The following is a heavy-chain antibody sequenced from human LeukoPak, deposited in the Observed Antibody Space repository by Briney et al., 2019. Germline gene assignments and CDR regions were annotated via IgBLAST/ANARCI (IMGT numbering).Heavy chain of an antibody. CDR2: IKYDGSEK. V-gene: IGHV3-7*01. CDR3: ASLGGNYMDV. CDR1: GFTYDSYW. D-gene: IGHD3-16*01. J-gene: IGHJ6*03. Sequence: PGGSLRLSCAASGFTYDSYWMTWVRQAPGKGLEWVADIKYDGSEKYYVDSVKGRFTISRDNPKNSLYLQMNSLRAEDTAVYYCASLGGNYMDVWGKGTTVTVSS.